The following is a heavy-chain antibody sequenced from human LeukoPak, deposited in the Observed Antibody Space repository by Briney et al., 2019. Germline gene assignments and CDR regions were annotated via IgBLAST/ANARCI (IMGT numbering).Heavy chain of an antibody. Sequence: SVKVSCKASGFTFTSSAMQLVRQARGQRLEWIGWIVVGSGDTNYAQKFQERVTITRDISTSTAYMELSSLRSEDTAVYYWARGVTTFPGPVEDYYASGGYAFDIWGQGTMVTVSS. CDR2: IVVGSGDT. D-gene: IGHD3-22*01. V-gene: IGHV1-58*02. CDR1: GFTFTSSA. J-gene: IGHJ3*02. CDR3: ARGVTTFPGPVEDYYASGGYAFDI.